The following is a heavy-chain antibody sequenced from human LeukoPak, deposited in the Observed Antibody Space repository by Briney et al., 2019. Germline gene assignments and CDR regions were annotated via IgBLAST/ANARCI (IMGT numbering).Heavy chain of an antibody. J-gene: IGHJ5*02. D-gene: IGHD2-2*01. CDR1: GFTFSSYS. CDR2: ISSSSSYI. Sequence: GGSLRLSCAASGFTFSSYSMNWVRQAPGKGLEWVSSISSSSSYIYYADSVKGRFTISRDNAKNSLYLQMNSLRAEDTAVYYCASLSVVVVPAAIHAPWGQGTLVTVSS. CDR3: ASLSVVVVPAAIHAP. V-gene: IGHV3-21*01.